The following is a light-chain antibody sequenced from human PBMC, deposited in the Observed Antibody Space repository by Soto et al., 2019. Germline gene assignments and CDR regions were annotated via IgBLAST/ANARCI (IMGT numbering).Light chain of an antibody. CDR3: QQYYSYPPFT. V-gene: IGKV1-8*01. CDR2: AAS. Sequence: AIRMTQSPSSFSASTGDRVTITCRASQGISSYLAWYQQKPGKAPKLLIYAASTLQSGVRSRLRGSGSVTDFTLTISCLQAEDFASFYFQQYYSYPPFTFGHGTKVDI. J-gene: IGKJ3*01. CDR1: QGISSY.